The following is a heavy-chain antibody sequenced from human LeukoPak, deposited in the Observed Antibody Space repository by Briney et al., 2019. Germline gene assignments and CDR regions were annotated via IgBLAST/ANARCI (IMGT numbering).Heavy chain of an antibody. V-gene: IGHV3-30-3*01. CDR1: GFTFSNYV. Sequence: PGGSLRLSCAASGFTFSNYVIHWVRQAPGKGLEWVAVISYDGSKKYYADSVEGRFTISRDNSKNTLYLQMNSLRAEDTAVYYCARDDYGGLDYWGQGTLVTVSS. CDR2: ISYDGSKK. CDR3: ARDDYGGLDY. J-gene: IGHJ4*02. D-gene: IGHD4-23*01.